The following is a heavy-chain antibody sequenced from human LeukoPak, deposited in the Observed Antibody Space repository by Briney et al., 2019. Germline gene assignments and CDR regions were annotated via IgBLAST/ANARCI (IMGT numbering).Heavy chain of an antibody. D-gene: IGHD3-22*01. J-gene: IGHJ4*02. CDR1: GGSISSGGYS. Sequence: PSQTLSLTCAVSGGSISSGGYSWSWIRQPAGKGLEWIGRIYTSGSTNYNPSLKSRVTMSVDTSKNQFSLKLSSVTAADTAVYYCAREDSSGSFDYWGQGTLVTVSS. CDR2: IYTSGST. CDR3: AREDSSGSFDY. V-gene: IGHV4-61*02.